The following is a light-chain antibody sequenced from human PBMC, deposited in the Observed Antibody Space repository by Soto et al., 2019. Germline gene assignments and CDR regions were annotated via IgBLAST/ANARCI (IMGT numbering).Light chain of an antibody. J-gene: IGKJ4*01. CDR2: AAS. Sequence: IQLTQSPSSLSASVGDRVTITCRASQGISSYLVWYQQKPGKAPKLLIYAASTLQSGVPSRFSGSGSGTDFTLTISSLQPEDFATYYCQQLNSYPPRLTFGGGTKVEIK. V-gene: IGKV1-9*01. CDR3: QQLNSYPPRLT. CDR1: QGISSY.